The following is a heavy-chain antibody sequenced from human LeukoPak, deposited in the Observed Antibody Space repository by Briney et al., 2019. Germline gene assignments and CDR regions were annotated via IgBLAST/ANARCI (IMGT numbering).Heavy chain of an antibody. CDR3: ARGDAVVAANLFGPDYYYYYYGMDV. CDR1: GYTFTSYD. J-gene: IGHJ6*02. V-gene: IGHV1-8*01. Sequence: ASVKVSCKASGYTFTSYDINWVRQATGQGLEWMGWMNPNSGNTGYAQKFQGRVTMTRNTSISTAYMELSSLRSEDTAVYYCARGDAVVAANLFGPDYYYYYYGMDVWGQGTTVTVSS. D-gene: IGHD2-15*01. CDR2: MNPNSGNT.